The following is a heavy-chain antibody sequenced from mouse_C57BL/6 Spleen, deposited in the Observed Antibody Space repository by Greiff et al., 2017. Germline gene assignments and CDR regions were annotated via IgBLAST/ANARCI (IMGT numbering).Heavy chain of an antibody. J-gene: IGHJ1*03. D-gene: IGHD2-3*01. CDR2: ISGGGGNT. Sequence: EVKLMESGGGLVKPGGSLKLSCAASGFTFSSYTMSWVRQTPEKRLEWVATISGGGGNTYYPDSVKGRFTVSRDNATNTLYLQRSSLRSEDTALYDRARHGGYYDCNVGVWGTRPTVTVAT. V-gene: IGHV5-9*01. CDR3: ARHGGYYDCNVGV. CDR1: GFTFSSYT.